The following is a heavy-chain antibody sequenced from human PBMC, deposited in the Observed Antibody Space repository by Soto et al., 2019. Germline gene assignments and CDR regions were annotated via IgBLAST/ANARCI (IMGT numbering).Heavy chain of an antibody. Sequence: GSLRLSCAASGFTFSSYSMNWVRQAPGKGLEWVSYISSSSSTIYYADSVKGRFTISRDNAKNSLYLQMNSLRDEDTAVYYCARDNSNYYDSSGYPGYWGQGTLVTVSS. J-gene: IGHJ4*02. V-gene: IGHV3-48*02. CDR1: GFTFSSYS. CDR3: ARDNSNYYDSSGYPGY. D-gene: IGHD3-22*01. CDR2: ISSSSSTI.